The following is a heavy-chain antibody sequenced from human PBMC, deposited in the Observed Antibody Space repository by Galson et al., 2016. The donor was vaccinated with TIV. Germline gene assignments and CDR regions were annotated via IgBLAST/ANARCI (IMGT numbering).Heavy chain of an antibody. J-gene: IGHJ4*02. CDR3: ARSFPSDYGDPLDY. V-gene: IGHV3-30-3*01. D-gene: IGHD4-17*01. Sequence: SLRLSCAASGFTFNTYAIHWVRQAPGKGLEWVAVISNDGNTKHYADSVKGRFTISRDNSKNTVFLQMNSLRPEDTALYYCARSFPSDYGDPLDYWGQGTLVTVSS. CDR1: GFTFNTYA. CDR2: ISNDGNTK.